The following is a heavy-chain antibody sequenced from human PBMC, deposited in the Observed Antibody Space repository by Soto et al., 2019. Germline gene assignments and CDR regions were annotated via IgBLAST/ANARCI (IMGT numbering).Heavy chain of an antibody. CDR1: GFTFSSYA. V-gene: IGHV3-30-3*01. J-gene: IGHJ4*02. CDR3: ARAPFSQWLLDY. CDR2: ISYDGSNK. Sequence: GGSLRLSCAASGFTFSSYAMHWVRQAPGKGLEWVAVISYDGSNKYYADSVKGRFTISRDNSKNTLYLQMNSLRAEDTAVYYCARAPFSQWLLDYWGQGTLVTVSS. D-gene: IGHD5-12*01.